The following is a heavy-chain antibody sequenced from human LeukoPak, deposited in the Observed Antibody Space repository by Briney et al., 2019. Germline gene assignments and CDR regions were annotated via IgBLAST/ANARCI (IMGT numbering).Heavy chain of an antibody. Sequence: PGGSLRLSCAASGFTFDAYGRSWVRQAPGKGLEGVSGINWSGATTTYADSVRGRCTISRDNANKYLELQMKSRRSDETEVCYCARPQLVRRPNNWFDPWCQGPLVPVPS. J-gene: IGHJ5*02. CDR3: ARPQLVRRPNNWFDP. D-gene: IGHD3-10*01. V-gene: IGHV3-20*04. CDR1: GFTFDAYG. CDR2: INWSGATT.